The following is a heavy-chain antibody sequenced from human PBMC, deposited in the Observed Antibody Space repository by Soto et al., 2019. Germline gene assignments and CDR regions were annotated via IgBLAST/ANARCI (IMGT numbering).Heavy chain of an antibody. Sequence: PGGSLRLSCAASGFTFSSNVMSWVRQAPGKGLEWVSAINGSGDNTYYADSVKGRFSISRDNSKNTLYLQMNGLRAEDTAIYYCAKGAYYDFWSGYSALDCWGQGTLVTVSS. CDR1: GFTFSSNV. J-gene: IGHJ4*02. V-gene: IGHV3-23*01. CDR2: INGSGDNT. D-gene: IGHD3-3*01. CDR3: AKGAYYDFWSGYSALDC.